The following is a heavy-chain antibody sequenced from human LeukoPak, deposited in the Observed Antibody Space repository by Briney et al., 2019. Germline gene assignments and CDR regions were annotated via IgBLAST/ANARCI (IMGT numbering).Heavy chain of an antibody. J-gene: IGHJ4*02. CDR2: IWYDGSQK. CDR1: GFTFSHFA. D-gene: IGHD1-26*01. CDR3: AKEVGPDLGH. V-gene: IGHV3-33*06. Sequence: GTSLRLSCAGSGFTFSHFAIHWVRQAPGRGLEWLAVIWYDGSQKYHAASVKGRFTISRDNSQNTAFLQMDSLRVEDTAAYYCAKEVGPDLGHWGQGTLVSVSS.